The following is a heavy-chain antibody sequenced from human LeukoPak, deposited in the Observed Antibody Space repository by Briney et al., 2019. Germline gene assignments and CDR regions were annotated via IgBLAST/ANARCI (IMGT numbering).Heavy chain of an antibody. CDR1: GGSFSTYY. Sequence: PSETLSLTCAVYGGSFSTYYWSWVRQSPGKGLEWVAEINNRGDTNYNPSVKSRVTISVDTSKNQFSLRLTSLTAADTAVYYCARGPTISETGYFDYWGQGTLVTVSS. V-gene: IGHV4-34*01. CDR3: ARGPTISETGYFDY. J-gene: IGHJ4*03. CDR2: INNRGDT. D-gene: IGHD1-1*01.